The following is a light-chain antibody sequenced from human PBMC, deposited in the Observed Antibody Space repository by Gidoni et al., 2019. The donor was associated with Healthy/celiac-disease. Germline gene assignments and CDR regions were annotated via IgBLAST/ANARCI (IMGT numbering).Light chain of an antibody. CDR1: QSTSSW. CDR2: KAS. Sequence: DIQMTQSPSTLSASVGDRVTITCRASQSTSSWLAWYQQKPGKAPKLLIYKASSLESGVPSRFSGSGSGTEFTLTISSLQPDDFATYYCQQYNSYPALTFGGGTKVEIK. CDR3: QQYNSYPALT. J-gene: IGKJ4*01. V-gene: IGKV1-5*03.